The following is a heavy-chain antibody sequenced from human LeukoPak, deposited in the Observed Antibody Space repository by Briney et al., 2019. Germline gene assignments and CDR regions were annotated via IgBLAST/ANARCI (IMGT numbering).Heavy chain of an antibody. CDR2: IYYSGST. Sequence: SETLSLTCTVSGGSISSYYWSWIRQPPGKGLEWIGYIYYSGSTNFNHSLKNRVTISLDTSKSQFSLRLTSVTAADTAVYYCASLGGLGSWNFGYWGQGTLVTVPS. CDR3: ASLGGLGSWNFGY. D-gene: IGHD3-10*01. J-gene: IGHJ4*02. V-gene: IGHV4-59*01. CDR1: GGSISSYY.